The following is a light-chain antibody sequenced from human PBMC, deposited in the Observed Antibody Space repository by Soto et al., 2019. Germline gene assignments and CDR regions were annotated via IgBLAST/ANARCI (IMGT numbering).Light chain of an antibody. CDR1: QSISSW. CDR2: DAS. CDR3: QEYNNYWT. V-gene: IGKV1-5*01. Sequence: DIQMTQSPSTLSAAVGDRVTITFRASQSISSWLAWYQQKPGKAPKLLIYDASSLESGVPSRFSGSGSGTEFTLTISSLHPDDFATYYCQEYNNYWTFGQGTTGDIK. J-gene: IGKJ1*01.